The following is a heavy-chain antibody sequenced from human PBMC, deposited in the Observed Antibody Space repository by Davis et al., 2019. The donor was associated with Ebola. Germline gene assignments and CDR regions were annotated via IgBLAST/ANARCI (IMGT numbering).Heavy chain of an antibody. J-gene: IGHJ5*02. CDR2: ISYDGSNK. CDR3: AREAIAAAGPGWFDP. Sequence: GESLKISCAASGFTFSSYAMHWVRQAPGKGLEWVAVISYDGSNKYYADSVKGRFTISRDNSKNTLYLQMNSLRAEDTAVYYCAREAIAAAGPGWFDPWGQGTLVTVSS. D-gene: IGHD6-13*01. CDR1: GFTFSSYA. V-gene: IGHV3-30-3*01.